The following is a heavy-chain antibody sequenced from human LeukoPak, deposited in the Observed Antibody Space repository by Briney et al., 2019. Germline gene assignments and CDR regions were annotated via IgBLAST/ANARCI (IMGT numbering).Heavy chain of an antibody. V-gene: IGHV3-30*18. CDR2: ISYDGNNK. CDR3: TKYSSSSNYYNGMDV. D-gene: IGHD6-6*01. CDR1: GFTFSDYG. J-gene: IGHJ6*02. Sequence: GGSLRLSCAASGFTFSDYGVHWVRQAPGKGLEWVALISYDGNNKYYADSVKGRFTISRDNSKNTLYLQMNSLRAEDTAVYYCTKYSSSSNYYNGMDVWGQGTTVTVSS.